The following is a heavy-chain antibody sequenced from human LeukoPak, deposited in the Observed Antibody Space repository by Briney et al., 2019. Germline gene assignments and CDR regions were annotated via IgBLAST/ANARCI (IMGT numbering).Heavy chain of an antibody. J-gene: IGHJ6*04. CDR2: ISGSGSYI. D-gene: IGHD3-3*01. CDR3: ATDTLRFRMDV. V-gene: IGHV3-21*01. CDR1: GFTFSDYS. Sequence: PGGSLRLSCAASGFTFSDYSMNWVRQTPRKGLEWVSCISGSGSYIYYADSVKGRFTISRDNAKNSLFLQMNSLRDDDTGVYFCATDTLRFRMDVWGKGTTVIVSS.